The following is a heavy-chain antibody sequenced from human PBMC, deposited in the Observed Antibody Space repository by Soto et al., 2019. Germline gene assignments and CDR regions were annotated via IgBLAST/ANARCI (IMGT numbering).Heavy chain of an antibody. J-gene: IGHJ5*01. V-gene: IGHV4-39*01. CDR1: GGSINSNIYY. CDR3: ARHSHEDHGDPNGFVP. CDR2: IYYTGNT. D-gene: IGHD4-17*01. Sequence: SETLSLTCTVSGGSINSNIYYWGWIRQPPGKGPEWIASIYYTGNTFYNPSLKSRVTLSVDTSENQFSLKLSSVTAADTAVYYCARHSHEDHGDPNGFVPWGQGTLGTGSS.